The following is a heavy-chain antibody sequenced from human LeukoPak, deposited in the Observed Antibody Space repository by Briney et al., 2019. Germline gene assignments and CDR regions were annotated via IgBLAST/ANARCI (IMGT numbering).Heavy chain of an antibody. V-gene: IGHV4-39*07. D-gene: IGHD3-3*01. CDR1: GGSISSSSYY. CDR3: AGGVLESETDAFGI. CDR2: IYYSWST. J-gene: IGHJ4*02. Sequence: SETLSLTCTVSGGSISSSSYYWGWIRQPPGKGLEWIGSIYYSWSTYYDPSLKSRVTISVDTPKNQFSLKLSSVTAADTAVYYCAGGVLESETDAFGIWGQGTLVTVSS.